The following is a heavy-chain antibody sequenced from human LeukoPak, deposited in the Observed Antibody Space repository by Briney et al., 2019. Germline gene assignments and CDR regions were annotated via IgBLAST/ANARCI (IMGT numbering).Heavy chain of an antibody. Sequence: GASVKVSCKASGYTFTSYDINWVRQATGQGLEWMGWMNPNSGNTGYAQKFQGRVTMTRNTSISTAYMELSSLRSEDTAVYYCARPAPTNQLLTEGAFDIWGQGTMVTVSS. CDR2: MNPNSGNT. CDR3: ARPAPTNQLLTEGAFDI. CDR1: GYTFTSYD. D-gene: IGHD2-2*01. J-gene: IGHJ3*02. V-gene: IGHV1-8*01.